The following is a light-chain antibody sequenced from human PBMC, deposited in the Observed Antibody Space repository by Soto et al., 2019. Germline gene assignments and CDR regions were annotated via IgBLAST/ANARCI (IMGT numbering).Light chain of an antibody. CDR1: SSDVGSYNL. J-gene: IGLJ2*01. Sequence: QSVLTQPASVSGSPGQSITISCTGTSSDVGSYNLVSWYQQHQGKAPKLMIYEVSKRPSGVSNRFSGSKSGNTASLTISGQQAEDEADYYCCSYAGSSTPGVFGGGTKRTV. CDR3: CSYAGSSTPGV. CDR2: EVS. V-gene: IGLV2-23*02.